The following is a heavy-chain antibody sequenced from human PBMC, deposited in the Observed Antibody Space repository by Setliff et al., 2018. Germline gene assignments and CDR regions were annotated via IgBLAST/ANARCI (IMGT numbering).Heavy chain of an antibody. CDR1: GYTFSSYA. CDR3: AIPSSGNFYFDY. V-gene: IGHV1-69*13. J-gene: IGHJ4*02. CDR2: IIPIFGTA. Sequence: SVKVSCKASGYTFSSYAITWVRQAPGQGLEWMGGIIPIFGTAKYAQKFQGRVTITADQSTRTAYMELSSLRSEDTAVYYCAIPSSGNFYFDYWGQGALVTVSS. D-gene: IGHD1-26*01.